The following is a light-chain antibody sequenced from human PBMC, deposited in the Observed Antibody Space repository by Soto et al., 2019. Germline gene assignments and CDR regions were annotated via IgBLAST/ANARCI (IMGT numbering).Light chain of an antibody. CDR1: SSDVGGYNY. Sequence: QSPLAQPASVSGSPGQSITISCTGTSSDVGGYNYVSWYQQHPGKAPKLMIYEVSERPSGVPDRFSGSKSGNTASLTVSGLQADDEADYYCTSYVGSNNFPYVFGTGTKVTVL. V-gene: IGLV2-8*01. CDR2: EVS. J-gene: IGLJ1*01. CDR3: TSYVGSNNFPYV.